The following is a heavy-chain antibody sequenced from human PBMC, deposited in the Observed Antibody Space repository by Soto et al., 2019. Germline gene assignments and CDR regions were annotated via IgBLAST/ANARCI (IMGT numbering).Heavy chain of an antibody. V-gene: IGHV4-30-4*01. CDR2: IYYSGST. Sequence: PSETLSLTCTVSGGSISSGDYYWSWIRQPPGKGLEWIGYIYYSGSTYYNPSLKSRVTISVDTSKNQFSLKLSSVTAADTAVYYCARDHNGGHSYEHTTFDIWGQGTMVTVSS. J-gene: IGHJ3*02. CDR3: ARDHNGGHSYEHTTFDI. D-gene: IGHD5-18*01. CDR1: GGSISSGDYY.